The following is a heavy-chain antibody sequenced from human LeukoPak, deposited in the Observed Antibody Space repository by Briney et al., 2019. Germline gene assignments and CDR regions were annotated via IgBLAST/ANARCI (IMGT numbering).Heavy chain of an antibody. Sequence: SETLSLTCDVSGDSISSGYYWGWIRPPRGKGLEWIGSIYHSGSTTYNPSLKSRVTISADTSKNQFSLKVRSVTAADTAVYYCARNSSGWFFDYWGQGTLVTVSS. J-gene: IGHJ4*02. CDR1: GDSISSGYY. V-gene: IGHV4-38-2*01. CDR2: IYHSGST. D-gene: IGHD6-19*01. CDR3: ARNSSGWFFDY.